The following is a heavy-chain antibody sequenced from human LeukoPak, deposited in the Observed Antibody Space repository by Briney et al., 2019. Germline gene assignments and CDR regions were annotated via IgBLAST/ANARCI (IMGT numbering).Heavy chain of an antibody. D-gene: IGHD3-10*01. V-gene: IGHV3-7*01. CDR2: IKQDGSET. Sequence: NPGGSLRLSCAASGFTFRSYWMTWVRQSPGKGLEWVANIKQDGSETYHVDSVKGRFTISRDNAKDSLYLEMNSLRAEDTAAYYCARGGQAGTGDLWGQGTLVTVSS. CDR3: ARGGQAGTGDL. J-gene: IGHJ5*02. CDR1: GFTFRSYW.